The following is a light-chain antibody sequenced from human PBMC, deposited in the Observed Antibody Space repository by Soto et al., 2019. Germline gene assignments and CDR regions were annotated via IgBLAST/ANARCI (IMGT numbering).Light chain of an antibody. CDR1: QGISNY. J-gene: IGKJ4*01. Sequence: DIQMTQSPSSLSASVGDRVTITCRASQGISNYLAWYQQKPGKVPKLLIYAASTLKSGVPSRFSGSGSGTDFTLTISSLQTEDVATYYCQKYNSAPPLTFGGGTKVEIK. CDR2: AAS. V-gene: IGKV1-27*01. CDR3: QKYNSAPPLT.